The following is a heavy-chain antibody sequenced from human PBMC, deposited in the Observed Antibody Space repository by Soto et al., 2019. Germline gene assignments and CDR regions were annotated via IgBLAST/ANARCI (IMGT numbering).Heavy chain of an antibody. CDR1: GFTFSSCA. CDR3: AKGRSYYYYYGVDV. J-gene: IGHJ6*02. Sequence: ESLKISCAASGFTFSSCAMSWVRQAPGKGLEWVSGIGGSGDDTEYTDSVKGRFTISRDNSKNTLYLQMNSLRAEDTALYYCAKGRSYYYYYGVDVWGQRTTVTVSS. CDR2: IGGSGDDT. V-gene: IGHV3-23*01.